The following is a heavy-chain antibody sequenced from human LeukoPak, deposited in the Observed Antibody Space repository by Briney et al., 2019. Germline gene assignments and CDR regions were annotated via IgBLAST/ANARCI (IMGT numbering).Heavy chain of an antibody. D-gene: IGHD6-19*01. CDR3: ARSIAVAGIGSDYYYYGMDV. CDR1: GGSISSYY. V-gene: IGHV4-59*08. J-gene: IGHJ6*02. Sequence: SETLSLTCTVSGGSISSYYWSWIRQPPGKGLEWIGYIYYSGSPTYNPSLKSRVTISVHTSKKQFSLKLSSVTAADTAVYYCARSIAVAGIGSDYYYYGMDVWGQGTTVTVSS. CDR2: IYYSGSP.